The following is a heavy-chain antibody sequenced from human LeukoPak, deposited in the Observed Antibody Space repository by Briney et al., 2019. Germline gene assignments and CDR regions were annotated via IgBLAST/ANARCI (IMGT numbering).Heavy chain of an antibody. CDR1: GGSVSSGSYY. CDR3: ARDGGYSSGWYEET. J-gene: IGHJ4*02. D-gene: IGHD6-19*01. CDR2: IYYSGST. Sequence: SETLSLTCTVSGGSVSSGSYYWSWIRQPPGKGLEWIGYIYYSGSTNYNPSLKSRVTISVDTSKNQFSLELSSVTAADTAVYYCARDGGYSSGWYEETWGQGTLVTVSS. V-gene: IGHV4-61*01.